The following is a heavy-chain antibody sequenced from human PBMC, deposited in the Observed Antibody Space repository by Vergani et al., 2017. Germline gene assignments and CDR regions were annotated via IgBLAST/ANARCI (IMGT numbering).Heavy chain of an antibody. CDR2: INAGNGNT. Sequence: QVQLVQSGAEVKKPGASVKVSCKASGYTFTSYAMHWVRQAPGQRLEWMGWINAGNGNTKYSQKFQGRVTITRDTSASTAYMELSSLRSEDTAVYYCARGAAKSYFDYWGQGTLVTVSS. CDR3: ARGAAKSYFDY. D-gene: IGHD6-25*01. CDR1: GYTFTSYA. J-gene: IGHJ4*02. V-gene: IGHV1-3*01.